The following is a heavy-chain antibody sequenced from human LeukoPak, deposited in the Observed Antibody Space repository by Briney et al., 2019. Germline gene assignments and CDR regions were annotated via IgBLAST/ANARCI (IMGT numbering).Heavy chain of an antibody. CDR1: GGSINNYY. V-gene: IGHV4-59*12. D-gene: IGHD6-13*01. J-gene: IGHJ6*03. Sequence: PSETLSLTCTISGGSINNYYWSWIRQPPGKGLEWIGYIYYGGSTNYNPSLKSRLTISVDTSKNQISLKLNSVTAADTAVYYCARDRYDSSSWLYYYYYYMDVWGKGTTVTVSS. CDR2: IYYGGST. CDR3: ARDRYDSSSWLYYYYYYMDV.